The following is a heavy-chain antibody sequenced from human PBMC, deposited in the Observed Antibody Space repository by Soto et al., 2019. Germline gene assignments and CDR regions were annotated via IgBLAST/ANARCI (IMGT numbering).Heavy chain of an antibody. CDR1: GFTFSSYG. D-gene: IGHD1-26*01. J-gene: IGHJ4*02. V-gene: IGHV3-30*18. Sequence: QVQLVESGGGVVQPGRSLRLSCAASGFTFSSYGMHWVRQAPGKRLEWVTIISYDGSNKYYADSVKGRLTISRDNSKNTLYLQMNSLRAEDTAVYYCAEDGGAYSGATAVDYWGQGTLVTVSS. CDR2: ISYDGSNK. CDR3: AEDGGAYSGATAVDY.